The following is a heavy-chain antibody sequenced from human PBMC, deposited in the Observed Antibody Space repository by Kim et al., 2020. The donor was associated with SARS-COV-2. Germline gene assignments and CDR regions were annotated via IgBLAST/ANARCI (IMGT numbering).Heavy chain of an antibody. V-gene: IGHV1-46*01. CDR3: ARIDYGDSS. D-gene: IGHD4-17*01. J-gene: IGHJ5*02. Sequence: GSTSYAQKFQGRVTMTRDTSTSTVYMELSSLRSEDTAVYYCARIDYGDSSWGQGTLVTVSS. CDR2: GST.